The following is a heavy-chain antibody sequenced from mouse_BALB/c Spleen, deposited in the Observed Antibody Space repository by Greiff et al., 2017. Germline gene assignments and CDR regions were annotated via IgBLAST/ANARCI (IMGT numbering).Heavy chain of an antibody. Sequence: EVQLQQSGPELVKPGASVKIPCTASGYTFTDYNMDWVKQSHGKSLEWIGDINPNNGGTIYNQKFKGKATLTVDTSSSTAYMELRSLTSEDTAVYYCARGRGELRVYAMDYWGQGTSVTVSS. CDR2: INPNNGGT. CDR3: ARGRGELRVYAMDY. D-gene: IGHD2-4*01. CDR1: GYTFTDYN. V-gene: IGHV1-18*01. J-gene: IGHJ4*01.